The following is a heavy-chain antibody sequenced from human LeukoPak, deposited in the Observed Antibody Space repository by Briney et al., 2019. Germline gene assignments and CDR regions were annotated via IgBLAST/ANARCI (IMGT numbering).Heavy chain of an antibody. CDR3: ARGLYADTAYYDFWSGYYYMDV. D-gene: IGHD3-3*01. V-gene: IGHV1-8*01. Sequence: ASVKVSCKASGYTFTSYDINWVRQATGQGLEWMGWMNPNSGNTGYAQKFQGRVTMTRNTSISTAYMELRSLRSEDTAVYYCARGLYADTAYYDFWSGYYYMDVWGKGTTVTVSS. CDR1: GYTFTSYD. J-gene: IGHJ6*03. CDR2: MNPNSGNT.